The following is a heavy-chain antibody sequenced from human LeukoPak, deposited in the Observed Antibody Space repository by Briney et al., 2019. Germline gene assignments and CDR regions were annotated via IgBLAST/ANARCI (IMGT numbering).Heavy chain of an antibody. Sequence: GGSLRLCCAASGFTFSNAWMSWVRQAPGKGLEWVGRIKSKTDGGTTDYAAPVKGRFTISRDDSKNTLYLQMNSLKTEDTAVYYCTTVYYGSGSYYNRFDHWGQGTLVTVSS. CDR1: GFTFSNAW. CDR2: IKSKTDGGTT. D-gene: IGHD3-10*01. CDR3: TTVYYGSGSYYNRFDH. V-gene: IGHV3-15*01. J-gene: IGHJ4*02.